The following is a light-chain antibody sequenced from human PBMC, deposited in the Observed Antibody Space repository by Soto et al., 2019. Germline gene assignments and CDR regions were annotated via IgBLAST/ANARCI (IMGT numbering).Light chain of an antibody. J-gene: IGLJ2*01. V-gene: IGLV2-23*02. Sequence: QSVLTQPASVSGSPGQSITISCTGTSSDVGTYNLVSWYQQHPGKAPKLMIYEVSQRPSGVSDRFSGSKSGNTASLTISGLQAKDEADYYCCSYAGGTTVVVFGGGTQLTVL. CDR3: CSYAGGTTVVV. CDR2: EVS. CDR1: SSDVGTYNL.